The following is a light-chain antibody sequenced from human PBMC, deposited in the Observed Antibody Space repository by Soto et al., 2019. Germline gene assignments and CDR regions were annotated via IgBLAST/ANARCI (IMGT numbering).Light chain of an antibody. V-gene: IGLV1-47*01. CDR2: RAS. J-gene: IGLJ2*01. CDR3: AAWDDTLNGLV. Sequence: QLVLTQPPSAPGTPGQRVTISCSGSSSNIGSNYVYWYQQVPGTAPRLLMYRASQRPSGVPDRFSGSKSGTSASLAISGLRSEDEADYYCAAWDDTLNGLVFGGGTKVTVL. CDR1: SSNIGSNY.